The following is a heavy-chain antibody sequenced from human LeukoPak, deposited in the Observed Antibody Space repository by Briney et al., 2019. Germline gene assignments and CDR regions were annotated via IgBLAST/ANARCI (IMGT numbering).Heavy chain of an antibody. CDR3: ARTSYDYGWGSYRYTAFDY. D-gene: IGHD3-16*02. V-gene: IGHV4-59*08. CDR2: IYYSGST. Sequence: SETLSLTCTVSGGSISSYYWSWIRQPPGKGLEWIGYIYYSGSTNYNPSLKSRVTISVDTSKNQFSLKLSSVTAADTAVYYCARTSYDYGWGSYRYTAFDYWGRGTLVTVSS. J-gene: IGHJ4*02. CDR1: GGSISSYY.